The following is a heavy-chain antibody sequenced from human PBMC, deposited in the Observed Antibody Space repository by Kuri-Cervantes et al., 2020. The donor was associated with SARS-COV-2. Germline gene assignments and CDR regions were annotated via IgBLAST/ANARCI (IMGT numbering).Heavy chain of an antibody. Sequence: GESLKISCAASGFTFSSYGMHWVRQAPGKGLEWVAFIRYDGSNKYYADSVKGRFTISRDNSKNTLYLQMNSLKTEDTAVYYCTTEIVAAVLSGANRGQGTLVTVSS. V-gene: IGHV3-30*02. D-gene: IGHD2-21*01. CDR3: TTEIVAAVLSGAN. J-gene: IGHJ4*02. CDR2: IRYDGSNK. CDR1: GFTFSSYG.